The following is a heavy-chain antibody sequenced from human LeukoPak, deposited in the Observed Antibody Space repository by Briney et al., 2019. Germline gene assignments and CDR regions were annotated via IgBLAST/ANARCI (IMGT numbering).Heavy chain of an antibody. D-gene: IGHD1-7*01. Sequence: PSETLSLTCTVSGGSISSYYWSWIRQPPGKGLEWIGYIYYSGSTNYNPSLKSRVTISVDTSKNQFSLKLSSVTVADTAVYYCARNSAAYNWNYGAFDIWGQGTMVTVSS. J-gene: IGHJ3*02. CDR2: IYYSGST. CDR3: ARNSAAYNWNYGAFDI. CDR1: GGSISSYY. V-gene: IGHV4-59*08.